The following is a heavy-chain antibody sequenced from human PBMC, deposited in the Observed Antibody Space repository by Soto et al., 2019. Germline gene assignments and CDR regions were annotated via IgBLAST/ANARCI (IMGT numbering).Heavy chain of an antibody. CDR1: GGSISSGGYY. J-gene: IGHJ4*02. D-gene: IGHD3-22*01. Sequence: QVQLQESGPGLVKPSQTLSLTCTVSGGSISSGGYYWSWIRQHPGKGLEWIGYIYYGGSTYYNPSLKSRVTISVDTSKNRFSLKLSSVTAADTAAYYCARDDYFDSSGYWVGFDYWGQGTLVTVSS. CDR2: IYYGGST. V-gene: IGHV4-31*03. CDR3: ARDDYFDSSGYWVGFDY.